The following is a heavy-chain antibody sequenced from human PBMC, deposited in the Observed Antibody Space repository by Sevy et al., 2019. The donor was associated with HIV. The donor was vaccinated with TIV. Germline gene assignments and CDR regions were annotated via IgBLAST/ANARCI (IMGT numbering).Heavy chain of an antibody. D-gene: IGHD1-26*01. Sequence: GGSLRLSCAASGFTVSSNYMSWVRQAPGKGLEWVSVIYSGGSTYYADSVKGRFTISRDNSKNTLYLQMNSLRAEDTAVYYCAREGSEPVGHDAFDIWGQGAMVTVSS. J-gene: IGHJ3*02. CDR2: IYSGGST. CDR3: AREGSEPVGHDAFDI. V-gene: IGHV3-53*01. CDR1: GFTVSSNY.